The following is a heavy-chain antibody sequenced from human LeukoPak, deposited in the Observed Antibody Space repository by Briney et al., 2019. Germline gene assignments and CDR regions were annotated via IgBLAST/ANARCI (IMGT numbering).Heavy chain of an antibody. Sequence: SETLPLTCTVSGGSVSDNYWSWIRQPPGKGLEWIAYVYQSNIANYNPSLSGRGTISLDTSKNQVSLKLRSVTPADTAIYYSTKNAGRGRPSDLWGQGTLVTVFS. J-gene: IGHJ4*02. CDR2: VYQSNIA. V-gene: IGHV4-59*02. D-gene: IGHD2-15*01. CDR1: GGSVSDNY. CDR3: TKNAGRGRPSDL.